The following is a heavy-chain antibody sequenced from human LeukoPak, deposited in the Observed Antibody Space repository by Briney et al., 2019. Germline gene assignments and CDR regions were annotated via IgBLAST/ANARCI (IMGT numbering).Heavy chain of an antibody. Sequence: SENLSLTCAVYGGSFSGYYWSWIRQPPGKGLEWIGEINHSGSTKYSPSLKSRVTISIDTSKNQFSLKLSSVTATDTAVYYCAREYYYDSSGRTGDFDYWGQGTLVTVSS. CDR3: AREYYYDSSGRTGDFDY. V-gene: IGHV4-34*01. J-gene: IGHJ4*02. CDR2: INHSGST. CDR1: GGSFSGYY. D-gene: IGHD3-22*01.